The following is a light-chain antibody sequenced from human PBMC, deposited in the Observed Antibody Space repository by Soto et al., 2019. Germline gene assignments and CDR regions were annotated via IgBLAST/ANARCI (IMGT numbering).Light chain of an antibody. CDR3: CSYVGSSTSYV. CDR2: EVN. V-gene: IGLV2-23*02. Sequence: QSALTQPASVSGSPGQSITISCTGTSGDVGNYNLVSWYQQHPGKAPKLMIYEVNKWPSGVSNRFSGSKSVNTASLTISWLQAEDEADYYCCSYVGSSTSYVFGTGTKLTVL. J-gene: IGLJ1*01. CDR1: SGDVGNYNL.